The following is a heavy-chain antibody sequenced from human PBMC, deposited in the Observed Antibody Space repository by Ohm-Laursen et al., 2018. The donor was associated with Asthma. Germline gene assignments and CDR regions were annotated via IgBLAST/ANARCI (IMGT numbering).Heavy chain of an antibody. CDR2: IYYSGST. CDR1: GGSISSSSYY. CDR3: ARRDYGGNSRGFGFDY. V-gene: IGHV4-39*01. D-gene: IGHD4-23*01. J-gene: IGHJ4*02. Sequence: SDTLSLTCTVSGGSISSSSYYWGWIRQPPGKGLEWIGSIYYSGSTYYNPSLKSRVTISVDTSKNQFSLKLSSVTAADTAVYYCARRDYGGNSRGFGFDYWGQGTLVTVSS.